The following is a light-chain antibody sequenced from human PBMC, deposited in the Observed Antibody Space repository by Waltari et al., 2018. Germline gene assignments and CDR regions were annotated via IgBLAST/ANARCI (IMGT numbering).Light chain of an antibody. V-gene: IGKV1-9*01. CDR3: QQLNSYLYS. CDR1: QGITSH. CDR2: AAS. J-gene: IGKJ2*01. Sequence: DIQLNQSPSFLSASVGDRVTITCRASQGITSHLAWYQQKSGRAPNFLIYAASTLRRGVPSRFSGSGSGTVFTLTINDLQPEDFATYYCQQLNSYLYSFGQGTEVVMK.